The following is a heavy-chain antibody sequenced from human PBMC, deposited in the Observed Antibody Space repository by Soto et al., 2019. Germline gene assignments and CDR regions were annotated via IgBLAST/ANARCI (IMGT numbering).Heavy chain of an antibody. CDR1: GITFSDSA. D-gene: IGHD2-15*01. CDR3: ARLWGTVVRDADY. Sequence: EVQLVESGGGLVQPGGSLKLSCAVSGITFSDSAIHWVRQASGKGLEWLGRIRSKANNYATVYAASVQGRFTISRDDSKNTAYLQMNSLKTEDTALYYCARLWGTVVRDADYWDQGTLVTVSS. J-gene: IGHJ4*02. CDR2: IRSKANNYAT. V-gene: IGHV3-73*02.